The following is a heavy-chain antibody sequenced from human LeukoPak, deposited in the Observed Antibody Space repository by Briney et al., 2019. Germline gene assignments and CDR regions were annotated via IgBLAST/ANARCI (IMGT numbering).Heavy chain of an antibody. CDR3: ARAMDWYGSGSYYKANWFDP. CDR1: GGTFSSYA. D-gene: IGHD3-10*01. J-gene: IGHJ5*02. Sequence: ASVKVSCKASGGTFSSYAISWVRQAPGQGLEWMGIINPSGGSTSYAQKSQGRVTMTRDTSTSTVYMELSSLRSEDTAVYYCARAMDWYGSGSYYKANWFDPWGQGTLVTVSS. V-gene: IGHV1-46*01. CDR2: INPSGGST.